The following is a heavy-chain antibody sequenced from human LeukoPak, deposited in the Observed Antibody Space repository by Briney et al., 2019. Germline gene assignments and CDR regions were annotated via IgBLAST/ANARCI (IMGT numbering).Heavy chain of an antibody. CDR1: GGSFSGYY. D-gene: IGHD2-21*01. V-gene: IGHV4-34*01. J-gene: IGHJ5*02. CDR3: ARPVKYVAHPGPWFDP. Sequence: SETLSLTCAVYGGSFSGYYWSWIRQPPGKGLEWIGSIYYSGSTYYNPSLKSRVTISVDTSKNQFSLKLSSVTAADTAVYYCARPVKYVAHPGPWFDPWGQGTLVTVSS. CDR2: IYYSGST.